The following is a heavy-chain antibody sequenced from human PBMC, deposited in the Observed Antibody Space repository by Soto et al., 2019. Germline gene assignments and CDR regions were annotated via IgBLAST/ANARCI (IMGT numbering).Heavy chain of an antibody. Sequence: QVQLVQSGAEVKNPGSSVKVSCQTSGGTFSNYGISWVRQAPGQGLEWMGGIIPLFATTNYAQKFQGRVTITADESTSTAYMEVSSMRSEDTAMFYCARGRRKYYDSGSYLAVHDAFDIWGQGTMVIVSS. V-gene: IGHV1-69*01. D-gene: IGHD3-22*01. CDR3: ARGRRKYYDSGSYLAVHDAFDI. CDR1: GGTFSNYG. CDR2: IIPLFATT. J-gene: IGHJ3*02.